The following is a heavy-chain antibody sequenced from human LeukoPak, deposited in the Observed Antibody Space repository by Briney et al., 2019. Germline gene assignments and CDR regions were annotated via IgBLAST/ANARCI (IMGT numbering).Heavy chain of an antibody. Sequence: GGSLRLSCAASGFTFSSYWMSWVRQAPGKGLEWVANIKQDGSEKYYVDSVKGRFTISRDNAKNSLYLQMNSLRAEDTAVYYCARENYYDSSGYYGYNWFDPWGQGTLVTVSS. CDR3: ARENYYDSSGYYGYNWFDP. CDR1: GFTFSSYW. V-gene: IGHV3-7*01. D-gene: IGHD3-22*01. J-gene: IGHJ5*02. CDR2: IKQDGSEK.